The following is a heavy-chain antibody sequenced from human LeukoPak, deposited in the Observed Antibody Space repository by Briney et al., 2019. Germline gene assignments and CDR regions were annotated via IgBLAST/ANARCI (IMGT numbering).Heavy chain of an antibody. D-gene: IGHD2-15*01. J-gene: IGHJ2*01. V-gene: IGHV4-61*02. CDR1: NVSISSGSHY. Sequence: SETLSLTCTVSNVSISSGSHYWNWIRQPAGKGLEWIGRIYAGGRSNYNPSLRSRVTISVDTSTNQFSLRLSSVTATDTGVYYCARSLHGGSVWYFDLWGRGTLVTVSS. CDR3: ARSLHGGSVWYFDL. CDR2: IYAGGRS.